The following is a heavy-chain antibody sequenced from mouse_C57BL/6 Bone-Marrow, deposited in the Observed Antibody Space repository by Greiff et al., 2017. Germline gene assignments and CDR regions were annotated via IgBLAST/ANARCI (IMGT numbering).Heavy chain of an antibody. J-gene: IGHJ1*03. CDR1: GYSFTDYN. V-gene: IGHV1-39*01. CDR3: ARYPYYGSSPWYFDV. D-gene: IGHD1-1*01. Sequence: VQLQQSGPELVKPGASVKISCKASGYSFTDYNMNWVKQSNGKSLEWIGVINPNYGTTSYNQKFKGKATLTVDQSSSTAYMQLNSLTSEDSADYKGARYPYYGSSPWYFDVWGTGTTVTVSS. CDR2: INPNYGTT.